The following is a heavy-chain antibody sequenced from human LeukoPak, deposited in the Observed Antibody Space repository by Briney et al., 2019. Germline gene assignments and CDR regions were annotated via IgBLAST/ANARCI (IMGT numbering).Heavy chain of an antibody. V-gene: IGHV3-30*04. CDR3: ARDPLTQFYAPCYFDF. Sequence: PGGSLRLSCAASGFTFSTYAMHWVRQAPGKGLEWMAVITDGGSNKYYADSVMGRFTISRDNSKNTLYLQMNSLRAEDTAVYYFARDPLTQFYAPCYFDFWGQGTLVTVSS. J-gene: IGHJ4*02. D-gene: IGHD2/OR15-2a*01. CDR1: GFTFSTYA. CDR2: ITDGGSNK.